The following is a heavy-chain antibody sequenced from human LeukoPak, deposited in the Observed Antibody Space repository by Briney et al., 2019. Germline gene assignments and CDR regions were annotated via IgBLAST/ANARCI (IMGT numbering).Heavy chain of an antibody. Sequence: SETLSLTCTVSGGSISSYYWSWIRQHPGKGLEWIGYIYYSGSTYYNPSLKSRVTISVDTSENQFSLKLSSVTAADTAAYYCARIHCSGGSCYVPDPWGQGTLVTVSS. D-gene: IGHD2-15*01. J-gene: IGHJ5*02. V-gene: IGHV4-59*06. CDR3: ARIHCSGGSCYVPDP. CDR1: GGSISSYY. CDR2: IYYSGST.